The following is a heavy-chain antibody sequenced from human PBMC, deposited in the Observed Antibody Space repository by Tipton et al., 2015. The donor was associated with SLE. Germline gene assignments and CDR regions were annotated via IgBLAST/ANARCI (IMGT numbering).Heavy chain of an antibody. CDR1: GDSISGYY. CDR2: MYSSGFN. V-gene: IGHV4-59*01. CDR3: ARDEYRYDATGYHLLGHFDF. D-gene: IGHD3-22*01. J-gene: IGHJ4*02. Sequence: TLSLTCTVSGDSISGYYWGWIRQSPGKGLEWIGYMYSSGFNKSNPSLKSRVTISVDTSKNRFSLQLNSVTAADTAVYYCARDEYRYDATGYHLLGHFDFWGQGTLVTVSS.